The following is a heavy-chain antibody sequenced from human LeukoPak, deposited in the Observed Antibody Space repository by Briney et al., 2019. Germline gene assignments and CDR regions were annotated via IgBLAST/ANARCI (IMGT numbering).Heavy chain of an antibody. Sequence: GSLRLSCAPSGFTFSSFAMSWVRQPPGKGLEWIGEVYHSGSTKHNPSLMSRVTMSVDKSKNQFSLRLSSVTAADTAVYYCARSDNYVWFDPWGQGTLVTVSS. V-gene: IGHV4-4*02. CDR1: GFTFSSFAM. CDR3: ARSDNYVWFDP. D-gene: IGHD3-10*02. CDR2: VYHSGST. J-gene: IGHJ5*02.